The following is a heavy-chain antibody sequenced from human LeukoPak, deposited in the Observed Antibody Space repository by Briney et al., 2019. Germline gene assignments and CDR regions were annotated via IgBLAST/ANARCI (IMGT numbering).Heavy chain of an antibody. CDR1: GGSISSYY. J-gene: IGHJ5*02. D-gene: IGHD4-23*01. CDR2: IYYSGST. CDR3: ARGAQQVTYNWFDP. V-gene: IGHV4-59*01. Sequence: SETLSLTCTVSGGSISSYYWSWIRQPPGKGLEWIGYIYYSGSTNYNPSLKSRVTISVDTSKNQFSLKLSSVTAADTAEYYCARGAQQVTYNWFDPWGQGTLVTVSS.